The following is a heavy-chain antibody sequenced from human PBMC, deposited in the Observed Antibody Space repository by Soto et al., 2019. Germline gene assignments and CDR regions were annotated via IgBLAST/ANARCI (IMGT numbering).Heavy chain of an antibody. CDR1: GFTFRSYA. CDR2: ITGSGDST. Sequence: GGSLRLSCAASGFTFRSYAMSWVRQAPGRGLEWVSAITGSGDSTYYADSATGRFTISRDNSKNTLYMQMNSLRAEDTAVYYCAGRSWTGSLGDYYTMDVWGQGTTVTVSS. J-gene: IGHJ6*02. V-gene: IGHV3-23*01. CDR3: AGRSWTGSLGDYYTMDV. D-gene: IGHD2-8*02.